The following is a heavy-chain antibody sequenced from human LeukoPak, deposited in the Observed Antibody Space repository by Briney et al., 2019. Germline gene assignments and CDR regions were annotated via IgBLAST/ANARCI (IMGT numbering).Heavy chain of an antibody. Sequence: GESLRPSCAASGFTFTTYWLGWVRQPPGKGLEWVANIKQDGSEKYYVDSVKGRFTISRDNAKNSLYLQMDSLRAEDTAVYYCARDSPERGYSYGPLDNYFDYWGQGTLVTVSS. CDR3: ARDSPERGYSYGPLDNYFDY. CDR1: GFTFTTYW. V-gene: IGHV3-7*01. D-gene: IGHD5-18*01. CDR2: IKQDGSEK. J-gene: IGHJ4*02.